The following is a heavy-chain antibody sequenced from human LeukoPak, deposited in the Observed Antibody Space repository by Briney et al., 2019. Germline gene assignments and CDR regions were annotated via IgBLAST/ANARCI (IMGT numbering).Heavy chain of an antibody. Sequence: GASVKVSCKASGYTFTSYGISWVRQAPGQGLEWMGWISAYNGNTNYAQKLQGRVTMTTDTSTSTAYMELRSLRSDDTAVYYCARDPTASSWYEDQDYWGQGTLVTVSS. CDR2: ISAYNGNT. V-gene: IGHV1-18*01. CDR3: ARDPTASSWYEDQDY. CDR1: GYTFTSYG. J-gene: IGHJ4*02. D-gene: IGHD6-19*01.